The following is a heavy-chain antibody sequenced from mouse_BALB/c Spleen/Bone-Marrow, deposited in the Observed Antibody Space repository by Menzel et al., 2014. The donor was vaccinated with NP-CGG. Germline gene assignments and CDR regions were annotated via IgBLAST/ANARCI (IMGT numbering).Heavy chain of an antibody. CDR1: GFTFSSYG. CDR2: INSNGGST. V-gene: IGHV5-6-3*01. J-gene: IGHJ4*01. CDR3: ARVSYYAMDY. Sequence: EVKLVESGGGLVQPGGSLKLSCAASGFTFSSYGMSWVRQTPDKRLELVATINSNGGSTYYPDSVKGRFPISRDNAKNTLYLQMSSLKSEDTAMYYCARVSYYAMDYWGQGTSVTVSS.